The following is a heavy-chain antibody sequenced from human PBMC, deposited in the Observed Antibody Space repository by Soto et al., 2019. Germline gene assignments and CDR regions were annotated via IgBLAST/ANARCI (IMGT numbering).Heavy chain of an antibody. CDR2: IYYSGST. V-gene: IGHV4-31*03. CDR3: ARDAISGWHTPGYHDH. Sequence: SRTCTVSGGSISSGGYYWSWIRQHPGKGLEWIGYIYYSGSTYYNPSLKSRVTISVDTSKNQFSLKLSSVTAADTAVYYCARDAISGWHTPGYHDHWGPRTIGTVSS. J-gene: IGHJ4*02. D-gene: IGHD6-19*01. CDR1: GGSISSGGYY.